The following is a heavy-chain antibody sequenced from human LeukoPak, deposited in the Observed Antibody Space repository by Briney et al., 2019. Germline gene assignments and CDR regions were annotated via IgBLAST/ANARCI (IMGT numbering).Heavy chain of an antibody. CDR3: ARAGGATTSFDY. V-gene: IGHV4-38-2*02. D-gene: IGHD1-26*01. J-gene: IGHJ4*02. Sequence: SETLSLTCSVSGYSISSGYYWGWIRQPPGKGLEWIGSIYHSGSTRNHPSLKSRVTISVDTSKNQFSLKLSSATAADTAVYYCARAGGATTSFDYWGQGTLVTVSS. CDR2: IYHSGST. CDR1: GYSISSGYY.